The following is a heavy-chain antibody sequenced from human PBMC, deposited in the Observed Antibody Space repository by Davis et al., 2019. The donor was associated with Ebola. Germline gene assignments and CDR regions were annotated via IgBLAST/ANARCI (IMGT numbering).Heavy chain of an antibody. Sequence: PSETLSLTCTVSGGSISSYYWSWIRQPPGKGLEWIGYIYYSGSTNYNPSLKSRVTISVDTSKNQFSLKLSSVTAADTAVYYCARDFGIAAAGDYWGQGTLVTVSS. D-gene: IGHD6-13*01. V-gene: IGHV4-59*01. CDR2: IYYSGST. CDR3: ARDFGIAAAGDY. CDR1: GGSISSYY. J-gene: IGHJ4*02.